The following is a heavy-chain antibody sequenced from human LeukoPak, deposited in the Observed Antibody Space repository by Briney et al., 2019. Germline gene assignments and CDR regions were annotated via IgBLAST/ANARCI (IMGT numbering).Heavy chain of an antibody. CDR3: THWQWEVCDF. CDR1: GFSLSTRGVG. Sequence: ESGPTLVKPTQTLTLTCTFSGFSLSTRGVGVGWIRQPPGKALEWLALVYWDDDKRYSPSLKSRLTIAKDTSKNQVVLTITNMDPVDTATYYCTHWQWEVCDFWGQGSLVTVSS. D-gene: IGHD1-26*01. J-gene: IGHJ4*02. V-gene: IGHV2-5*02. CDR2: VYWDDDK.